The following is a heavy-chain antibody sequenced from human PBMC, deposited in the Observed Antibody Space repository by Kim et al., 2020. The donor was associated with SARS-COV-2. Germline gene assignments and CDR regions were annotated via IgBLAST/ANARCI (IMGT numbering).Heavy chain of an antibody. CDR3: AKGGISYYYDSGGYYPRRVCFVY. D-gene: IGHD3-22*01. J-gene: IGHJ4*02. CDR1: GFTFSSYA. Sequence: GGSLRLSCAASGFTFSSYAMSWVRQAPGKGLEWVSVIYSGGSSTYYADSVKGRFTISRDNSKNTLYLQMNSLRAEDTAVYYCAKGGISYYYDSGGYYPRRVCFVYWGQGTPVTVSS. V-gene: IGHV3-23*03. CDR2: IYSGGSST.